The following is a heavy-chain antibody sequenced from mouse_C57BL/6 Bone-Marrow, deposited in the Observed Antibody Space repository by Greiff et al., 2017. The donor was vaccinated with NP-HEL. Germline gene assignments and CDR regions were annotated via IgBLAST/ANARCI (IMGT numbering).Heavy chain of an antibody. V-gene: IGHV1-59*01. Sequence: QVQLKQPGAELVRPGTSVKLSCKASGYTFTSYWMHWVKQRPGQGLEWIGVIDPSDSYTNYNQKFKGKATLTVDTSSSTAYMQLSSLTSEDSAVYYGARVGGNYWYFDVWGTGTTVTVSS. CDR1: GYTFTSYW. CDR2: IDPSDSYT. CDR3: ARVGGNYWYFDV. J-gene: IGHJ1*03. D-gene: IGHD2-1*01.